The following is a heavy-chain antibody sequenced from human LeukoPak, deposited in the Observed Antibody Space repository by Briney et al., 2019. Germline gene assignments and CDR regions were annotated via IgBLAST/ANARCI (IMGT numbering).Heavy chain of an antibody. CDR3: ARAAFMGFGDRNQNWFDP. CDR2: INHSGST. D-gene: IGHD3-10*01. V-gene: IGHV4-34*01. Sequence: SETLSLTCAVYGGSFSGYYWSWIRQPPGKGLEWIGEINHSGSTNYNPSLKSRVTISVDTSKNQFSLKLSSVTAPDTAVYYCARAAFMGFGDRNQNWFDPWGQGTLVTVSS. CDR1: GGSFSGYY. J-gene: IGHJ5*02.